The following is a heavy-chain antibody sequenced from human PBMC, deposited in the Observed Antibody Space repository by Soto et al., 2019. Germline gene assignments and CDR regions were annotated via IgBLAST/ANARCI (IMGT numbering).Heavy chain of an antibody. V-gene: IGHV4-34*01. J-gene: IGHJ6*02. Sequence: SATPAITCAVYGGSFSGYYWSWIRQPPGKGLEWIGEINHSGSTNYNPALKSRVTISVDTSKNQFSLNLSSVTAADTAVYYCAGGRGRQQLVMSYYYGMDVWGQGTTVTVSS. CDR3: AGGRGRQQLVMSYYYGMDV. CDR2: INHSGST. CDR1: GGSFSGYY. D-gene: IGHD6-13*01.